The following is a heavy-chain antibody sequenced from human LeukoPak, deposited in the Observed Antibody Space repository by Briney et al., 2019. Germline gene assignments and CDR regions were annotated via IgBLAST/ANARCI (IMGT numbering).Heavy chain of an antibody. V-gene: IGHV3-23*01. Sequence: GGSLRLSCAASGFTFSSYAMSWVRQAPGKGLEWVSAISGSGGSTYYADSVKGRFTISRDNSKNTLYLQMNSLGAEDTAVYYCAKGIAVAGNHDAFDIWGQGTMVTVSS. CDR3: AKGIAVAGNHDAFDI. CDR1: GFTFSSYA. CDR2: ISGSGGST. D-gene: IGHD6-19*01. J-gene: IGHJ3*02.